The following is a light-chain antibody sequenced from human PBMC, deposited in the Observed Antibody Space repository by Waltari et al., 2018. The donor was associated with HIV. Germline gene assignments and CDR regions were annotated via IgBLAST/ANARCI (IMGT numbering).Light chain of an antibody. V-gene: IGKV1-33*01. CDR1: QHIATN. J-gene: IGKJ4*01. CDR2: DVS. CDR3: LQYDDLPLT. Sequence: DIQMTQSPSSLSASVGDRVTITCQASQHIATNLNWFQQKPGKAPKRLIYDVSKLETGVPSRCTGGGSWATFTFTITSLRPEDIATYYCLQYDDLPLTFGGGTKVELK.